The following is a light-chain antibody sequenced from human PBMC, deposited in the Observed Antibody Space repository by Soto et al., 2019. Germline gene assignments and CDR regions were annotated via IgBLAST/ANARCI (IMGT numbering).Light chain of an antibody. CDR2: KAS. V-gene: IGKV1-5*03. J-gene: IGKJ1*01. CDR3: QQYNTCWT. CDR1: QSISNW. Sequence: IQMTQSPSTLPASVGDRVTITCRASQSISNWLAWYQQKPGKAPKLLIYKASTLESGVPSRFSGSGSGTEFTLTISSLQPDDFATYYCQQYNTCWTFGQGTKVEIK.